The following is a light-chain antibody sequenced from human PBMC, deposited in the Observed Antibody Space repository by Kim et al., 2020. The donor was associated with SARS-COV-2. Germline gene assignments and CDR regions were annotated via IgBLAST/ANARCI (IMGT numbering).Light chain of an antibody. CDR3: QQRGN. CDR2: DAS. CDR1: QSVATY. Sequence: ATLAVSPGQSATLSCRASQSVATYLAWYQQRPGQAPRLLIYDASKRATGIPARFRGSGSGTDFTLTIGTLEPEDSAVYYCQQRGNFGQGTRLEIK. J-gene: IGKJ5*01. V-gene: IGKV3-11*01.